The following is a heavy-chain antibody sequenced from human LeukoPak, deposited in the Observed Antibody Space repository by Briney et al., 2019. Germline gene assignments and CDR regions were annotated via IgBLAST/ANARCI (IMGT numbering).Heavy chain of an antibody. Sequence: GGSLRLSCAASGFTFSSYAMSWVRQAPGKGLEWVAHIKQDGSEKNYVDSVKGRFTISRDNAKNSLYLQMNSLRAEDTAVYYCARERWSLYSNDYYYYGLDVWGQGTTVTVSS. D-gene: IGHD3-3*01. V-gene: IGHV3-7*01. CDR3: ARERWSLYSNDYYYYGLDV. CDR2: IKQDGSEK. CDR1: GFTFSSYA. J-gene: IGHJ6*02.